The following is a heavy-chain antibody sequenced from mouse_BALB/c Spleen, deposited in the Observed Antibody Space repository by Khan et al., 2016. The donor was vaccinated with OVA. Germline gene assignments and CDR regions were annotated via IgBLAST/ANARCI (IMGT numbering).Heavy chain of an antibody. CDR3: ARDAGRS. V-gene: IGHV1-18*01. CDR1: GYTFPEYT. Sequence: VQLQQSGLELVKPGASVKISCKTSGYTFPEYTVHWVKQSLGKSPDWIGVINPKNGGTAYNQKFKGKATLTVDKSSSTAYMEFRSLTSEDSAVYYCARDAGRSWGQGTSVTVAS. CDR2: INPKNGGT. J-gene: IGHJ4*01. D-gene: IGHD3-3*01.